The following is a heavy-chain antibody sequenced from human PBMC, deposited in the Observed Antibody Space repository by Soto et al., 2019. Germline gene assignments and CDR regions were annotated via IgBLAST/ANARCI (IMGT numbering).Heavy chain of an antibody. Sequence: PGGSLRLSCVSSGFTCSQYDMNWVRQAPGRGLEWVARINTRGTSTYFADSVEGRFTISRDNAKNSLYLQLNSIRVADSGVYHCVRDNGGRDLWGQGTTVTVSS. J-gene: IGHJ6*02. CDR2: INTRGTST. V-gene: IGHV3-48*03. CDR3: VRDNGGRDL. CDR1: GFTCSQYD.